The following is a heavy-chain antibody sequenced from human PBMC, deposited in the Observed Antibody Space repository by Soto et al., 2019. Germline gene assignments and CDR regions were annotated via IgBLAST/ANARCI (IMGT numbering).Heavy chain of an antibody. J-gene: IGHJ4*02. CDR3: VRDVGGYSGYAVDY. V-gene: IGHV3-64*01. D-gene: IGHD5-12*01. CDR2: ISSNGGST. CDR1: GFTFSSYA. Sequence: EVQLVESGGGLVQPGGSLRLSCAASGFTFSSYAMHWVRQAPGKGLEYVSAISSNGGSTYYANSVKGRFTISRDNSKNTLYLQMGSLRAEDMAVYYCVRDVGGYSGYAVDYWGQGTLVTVSS.